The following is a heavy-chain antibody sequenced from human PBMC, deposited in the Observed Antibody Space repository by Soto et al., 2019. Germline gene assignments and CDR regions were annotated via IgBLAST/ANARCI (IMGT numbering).Heavy chain of an antibody. Sequence: SVKVSCKASGGTFTTFGISWVRQAPGEGLEWMGGIIPFFGTAKYSQKFEDRISITADESTNTVYMDLRSLTSEDTAIYYCARSAPMDAGDKYYYDFWGQGALVTVSS. CDR2: IIPFFGTA. V-gene: IGHV1-69*13. CDR3: ARSAPMDAGDKYYYDF. J-gene: IGHJ4*02. D-gene: IGHD3-16*01. CDR1: GGTFTTFG.